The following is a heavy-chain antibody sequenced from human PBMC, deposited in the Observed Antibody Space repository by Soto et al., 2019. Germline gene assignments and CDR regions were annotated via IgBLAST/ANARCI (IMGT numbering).Heavy chain of an antibody. CDR2: IYYSGST. CDR3: ARQQYSYGYYYYGMDV. V-gene: IGHV4-39*01. Sequence: QLQLQESGPGLVKPSETLSLTCTVSGGSISSSSYYWGWIRQPPGKGLEWIGSIYYSGSTNYNPSLKSRDTISVDTTKNQFSLKLSSVTAADTAVYYCARQQYSYGYYYYGMDVWGQGTTVTVSS. J-gene: IGHJ6*02. D-gene: IGHD5-18*01. CDR1: GGSISSSSYY.